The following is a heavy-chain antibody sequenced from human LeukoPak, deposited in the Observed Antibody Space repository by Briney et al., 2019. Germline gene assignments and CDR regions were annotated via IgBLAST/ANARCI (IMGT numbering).Heavy chain of an antibody. J-gene: IGHJ4*02. V-gene: IGHV4-4*07. CDR3: ARVRALSYYDSSGDLYYFDY. CDR1: GGSINSDS. Sequence: PSETLSLTCTVSGGSINSDSWSWIRQPAGKGLEWIGRIYTSGSTNYNPSLKSRVTMSVDTSKNQFSLKLSSVTAADTAVYYCARVRALSYYDSSGDLYYFDYWGQGTLVTVSS. D-gene: IGHD3-22*01. CDR2: IYTSGST.